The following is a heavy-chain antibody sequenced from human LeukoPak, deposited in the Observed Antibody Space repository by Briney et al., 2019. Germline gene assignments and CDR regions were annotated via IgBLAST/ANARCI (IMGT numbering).Heavy chain of an antibody. CDR2: IIPIFGTA. CDR1: GGTFSSYT. CDR3: ARGLRSGYYHNWFDP. J-gene: IGHJ5*02. D-gene: IGHD3-22*01. V-gene: IGHV1-69*05. Sequence: GASVKVSCKASGGTFSSYTFSWVRQAPGQGLEWMGGIIPIFGTANYAQKFQGRVTITRNTSISTAYMELSSLRSEDTAVYYCARGLRSGYYHNWFDPWGQGTLVTVSS.